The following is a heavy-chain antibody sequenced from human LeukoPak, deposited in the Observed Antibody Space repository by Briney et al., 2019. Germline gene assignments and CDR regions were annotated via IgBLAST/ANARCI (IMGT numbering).Heavy chain of an antibody. J-gene: IGHJ4*02. CDR2: INHSGST. CDR3: ARTYGSSWHSDY. D-gene: IGHD6-13*01. V-gene: IGHV4-34*01. CDR1: GGSFSGYY. Sequence: PSETLSLTCAVYGGSFSGYYWSWIRQPPGKGLEWIGEINHSGSTNYNPSLKSRVTISVDTSKNQFSLKLSSVTAADTAVYYCARTYGSSWHSDYWGQGTLVTVSS.